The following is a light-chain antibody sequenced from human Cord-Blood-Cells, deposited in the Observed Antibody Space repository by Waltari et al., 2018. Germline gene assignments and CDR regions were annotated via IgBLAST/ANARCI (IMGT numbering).Light chain of an antibody. CDR3: LSADSSGTYAV. V-gene: IGLV3-16*01. J-gene: IGLJ7*01. Sequence: SYALTPPPSVSVSLGQMARITCSGAALPKKYAYWYQQNPGQFPVLVIYKDSERPSGIPERFSGSSSGTIVTLTISGVQAEDEADYYCLSADSSGTYAVFGGGTQLTVL. CDR1: ALPKKY. CDR2: KDS.